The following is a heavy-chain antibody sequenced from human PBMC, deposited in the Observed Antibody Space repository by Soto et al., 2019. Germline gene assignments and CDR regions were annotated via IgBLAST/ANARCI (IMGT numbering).Heavy chain of an antibody. Sequence: QLQLQESGSGLVKPSQTLSLTCAVSGGSISSGGYSWSWIRQPPGKGLEWIGYIYHSGSTYYNPSLRRRVTVSVGRSKNQFCLKLSCVTAADTAVYYCARVGPTVSSVYYFDYWGQGTLVTVSS. D-gene: IGHD4-17*01. CDR1: GGSISSGGYS. J-gene: IGHJ4*02. V-gene: IGHV4-30-2*01. CDR3: ARVGPTVSSVYYFDY. CDR2: IYHSGST.